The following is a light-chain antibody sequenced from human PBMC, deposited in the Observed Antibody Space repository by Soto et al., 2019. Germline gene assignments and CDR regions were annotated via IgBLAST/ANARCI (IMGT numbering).Light chain of an antibody. Sequence: QSVLTQPPSASGSPGQSVTISCTGTSSDVGGYNYVSWYQHHPGKPPKLMIYEVINRPSGVPNPFSASKSANTASLTSLGLRREEGADYSGGSYTTGKTRKIVFGTGTKVPAL. CDR3: GSYTTGKTRKIV. CDR2: EVI. CDR1: SSDVGGYNY. J-gene: IGLJ1*01. V-gene: IGLV2-8*01.